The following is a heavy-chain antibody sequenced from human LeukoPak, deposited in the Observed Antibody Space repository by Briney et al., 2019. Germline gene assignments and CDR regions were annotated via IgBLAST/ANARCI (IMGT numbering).Heavy chain of an antibody. CDR3: ARHSYGGFDY. V-gene: IGHV4-34*01. D-gene: IGHD5-18*01. J-gene: IGHJ4*02. CDR1: GGSFSGYY. Sequence: SETLSLTCAVYGGSFSGYYWSWICQPPGKGLEWIGEINHSGSTNYNPSLKSRVAISVDTSKNQFSLKLSSVTAADTAVYYCARHSYGGFDYWGQGTLVTVSS. CDR2: INHSGST.